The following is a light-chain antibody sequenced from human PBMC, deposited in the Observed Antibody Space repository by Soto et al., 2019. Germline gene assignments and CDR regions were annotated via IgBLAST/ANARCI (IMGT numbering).Light chain of an antibody. CDR1: SSDVGSYNL. CDR2: EVS. J-gene: IGLJ2*01. V-gene: IGLV2-23*02. Sequence: QSALTQPASVSGSPGQSITISCTGTSSDVGSYNLVSWYQQHPGKAPKLIIYEVSKRPSGISDRFSGSKSGNTASLTISGLQAEDEANNFCCSYAGTSTFHVIFGGGTKLTVL. CDR3: CSYAGTSTFHVI.